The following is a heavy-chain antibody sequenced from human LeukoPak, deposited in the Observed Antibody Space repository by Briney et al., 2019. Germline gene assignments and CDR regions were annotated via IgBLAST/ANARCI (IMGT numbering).Heavy chain of an antibody. CDR3: AREMGEGSSSWPYYHYYMDV. D-gene: IGHD6-13*01. V-gene: IGHV4-61*02. CDR2: IYTSGST. CDR1: GGSISTGSYY. Sequence: SETLSLTCTVSGGSISTGSYYWNWIRQPAGKGLEWIGRIYTSGSTNYNPSLKSRVTISVDTSKNQFSLKLSSVTAADTALYYCAREMGEGSSSWPYYHYYMDVWGKGPRSPFP. J-gene: IGHJ6*03.